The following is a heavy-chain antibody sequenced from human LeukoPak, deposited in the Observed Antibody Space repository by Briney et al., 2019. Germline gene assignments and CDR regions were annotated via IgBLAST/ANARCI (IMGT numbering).Heavy chain of an antibody. D-gene: IGHD3-9*01. J-gene: IGHJ6*02. CDR3: ARSGIRYFDWLLPTTYYYYGMDV. V-gene: IGHV1-8*01. Sequence: ASVKVSCKASGYTFTSYDINWVRQATGQGLEWMGWMNPNSGNTGYAQKFQGRVTMTRNTSISTAYMELSSLRSEDTAVYYCARSGIRYFDWLLPTTYYYYGMDVWGQGTTVTVSS. CDR1: GYTFTSYD. CDR2: MNPNSGNT.